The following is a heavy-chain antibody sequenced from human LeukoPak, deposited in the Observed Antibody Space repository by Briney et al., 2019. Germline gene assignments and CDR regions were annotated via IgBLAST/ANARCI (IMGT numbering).Heavy chain of an antibody. Sequence: GGSLRLSCAASGFTFSTYAMTWVRQAPGKGLEWVSTIRGTGSNTFYADSVKGRFTISRDNSKNTLYLQMNSLRAEDTAVYYCARPLIGAFDIWGQGTMVTVSS. J-gene: IGHJ3*02. V-gene: IGHV3-23*01. CDR3: ARPLIGAFDI. CDR2: IRGTGSNT. CDR1: GFTFSTYA.